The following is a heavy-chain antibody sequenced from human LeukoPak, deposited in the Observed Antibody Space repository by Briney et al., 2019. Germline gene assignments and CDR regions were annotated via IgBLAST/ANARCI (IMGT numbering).Heavy chain of an antibody. Sequence: PGRSLRLSCAASGFTFSSYAMHWVRQAPGKGLEWVAVISYDGSNKYYADSVKGRFTISRDNSKNTLYLQMNSLRAEDTAVYYCAKMGLLLLAAEYYFDYWGQGTLVTVSS. CDR3: AKMGLLLLAAEYYFDY. CDR2: ISYDGSNK. V-gene: IGHV3-30-3*02. CDR1: GFTFSSYA. D-gene: IGHD3-22*01. J-gene: IGHJ4*02.